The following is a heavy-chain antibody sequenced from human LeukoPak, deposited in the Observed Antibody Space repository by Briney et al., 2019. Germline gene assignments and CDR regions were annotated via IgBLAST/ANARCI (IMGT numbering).Heavy chain of an antibody. CDR1: GDNLSELT. Sequence: GASVKVSCKVSGDNLSELTVHWVRQAPGKGVEWIGGFDPEAGERLYAQKFEGRVTLTEDTSTDTAYMQLTSLRSEATAVYYCATFCVYDLLECFDYWGQGTLVTVSS. V-gene: IGHV1-24*01. CDR3: ATFCVYDLLECFDY. CDR2: FDPEAGER. D-gene: IGHD5/OR15-5a*01. J-gene: IGHJ4*02.